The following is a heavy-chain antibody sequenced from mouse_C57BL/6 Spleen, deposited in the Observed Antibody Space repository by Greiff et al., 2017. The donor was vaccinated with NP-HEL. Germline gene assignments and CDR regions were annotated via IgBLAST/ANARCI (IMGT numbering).Heavy chain of an antibody. CDR2: IYPGDGDT. D-gene: IGHD1-1*01. V-gene: IGHV1-82*01. Sequence: VQLQQSGPELVKPGASVKISCKASGYAFSSSWMNWVKQRPGKGLEWIGRIYPGDGDTNYNGKFKGKATLTADKSSSSAYMQLSSLTSEDSAVYFCATRYYYYGSRLFAYWGQGTLVTVSA. CDR1: GYAFSSSW. J-gene: IGHJ3*01. CDR3: ATRYYYYGSRLFAY.